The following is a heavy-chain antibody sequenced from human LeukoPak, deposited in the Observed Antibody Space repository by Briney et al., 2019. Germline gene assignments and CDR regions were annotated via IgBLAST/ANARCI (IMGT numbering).Heavy chain of an antibody. D-gene: IGHD3-10*01. V-gene: IGHV1-69*04. CDR3: ARVPMVRGTIHDY. Sequence: SVKVSCKAPGGTFSSYAISWVRQAPGQGLEWMGRIIPILGIANYAQKFQGRVTITADKSTSTAYMELSSLRSEDTAVYYCARVPMVRGTIHDYWGQGTLVTVSS. CDR1: GGTFSSYA. J-gene: IGHJ4*02. CDR2: IIPILGIA.